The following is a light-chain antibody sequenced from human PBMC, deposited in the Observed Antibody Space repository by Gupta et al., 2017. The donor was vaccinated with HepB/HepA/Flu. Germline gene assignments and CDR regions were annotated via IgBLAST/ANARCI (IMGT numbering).Light chain of an antibody. CDR2: DNS. CDR3: QSYDSSLSGSI. J-gene: IGLJ2*01. CDR1: SFIIGAGYD. V-gene: IGLV1-40*01. Sequence: QPVLTQPPSVSGAPGPRVPVSCTGGSFIIGAGYDVHWYQQLPGTAPKLLISDNSNRPSGVADRFSGSKSGTSASLAITGLQAEDEADYYCQSYDSSLSGSIFGGGTKLTVL.